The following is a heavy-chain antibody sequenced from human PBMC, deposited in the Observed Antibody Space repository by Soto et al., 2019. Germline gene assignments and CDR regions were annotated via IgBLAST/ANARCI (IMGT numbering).Heavy chain of an antibody. V-gene: IGHV2-5*02. CDR2: IYWDDDK. CDR3: AHGSGWLSDY. Sequence: QITLKESGPTLVKPTQTLTLTCTLPGFSLTSPAVGVNWIRQPPGKALEWLALIYWDDDKQYSPSLKSRLTIPKDTSKNQVVLTMTNMDPVETATYYCAHGSGWLSDYWGQGTRVTVSS. CDR1: GFSLTSPAVG. D-gene: IGHD6-19*01. J-gene: IGHJ4*02.